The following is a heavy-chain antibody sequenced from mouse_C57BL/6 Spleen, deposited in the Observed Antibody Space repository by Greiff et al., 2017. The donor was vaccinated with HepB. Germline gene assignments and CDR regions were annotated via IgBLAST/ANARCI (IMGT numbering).Heavy chain of an antibody. D-gene: IGHD2-5*01. J-gene: IGHJ4*01. V-gene: IGHV1-26*01. CDR1: GYTFTDYY. CDR3: ARWAILPVTGGYAMDY. Sequence: EVQLQQSGPELVKPGASVKISCKASGYTFTDYYMNWVKQSHGKSLEWIGDINPNNGGTSYNQKFKGKATLTVDKSSSTAYMELRSLTSEDSAVYYCARWAILPVTGGYAMDYWGQGTSVTVSS. CDR2: INPNNGGT.